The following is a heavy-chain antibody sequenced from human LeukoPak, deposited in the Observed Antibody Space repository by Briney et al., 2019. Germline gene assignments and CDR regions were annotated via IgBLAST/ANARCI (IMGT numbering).Heavy chain of an antibody. CDR2: IYYSGST. J-gene: IGHJ6*02. CDR3: ARYAFGMEYSSSSKGYYYGMDV. CDR1: GGSISIGGYY. Sequence: SETLSLTCTVFGGSISIGGYYWSWIRQHPGKGLEWIGYIYYSGSTYYNPSLKSRVTISVDTSKNQFSLKLSSVTAADTAVYYCARYAFGMEYSSSSKGYYYGMDVWGQGTTVTVSS. D-gene: IGHD6-6*01. V-gene: IGHV4-31*03.